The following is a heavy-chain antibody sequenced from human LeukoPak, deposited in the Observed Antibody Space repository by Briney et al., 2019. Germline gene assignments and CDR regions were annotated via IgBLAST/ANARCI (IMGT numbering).Heavy chain of an antibody. CDR3: TRFSTASSRPAYY. Sequence: SETLSLTCAVSGYSMSTGYYWGWIRQSPGKGLEWIGNIYHSGITHYNPSLQGRVTLSVDTSKNQFSLNLNSVTAADTAVYYCTRFSTASSRPAYYWGQGTLVIVSS. J-gene: IGHJ4*02. V-gene: IGHV4-38-2*01. D-gene: IGHD2-21*01. CDR2: IYHSGIT. CDR1: GYSMSTGYY.